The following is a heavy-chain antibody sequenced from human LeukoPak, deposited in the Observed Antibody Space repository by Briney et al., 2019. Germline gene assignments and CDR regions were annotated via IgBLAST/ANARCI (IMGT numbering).Heavy chain of an antibody. CDR2: ISYDGSSK. CDR3: AKDSSSPFDY. Sequence: GGSLRLSCAASGFTFSNYAILWVRQAPGKGLEWVAVISYDGSSKNFADSVKGRFTISRDNSKNTLYLQMNSLRAEDTAVYYCAKDSSSPFDYWGQGTLVTVSS. CDR1: GFTFSNYA. V-gene: IGHV3-30-3*01. J-gene: IGHJ4*02.